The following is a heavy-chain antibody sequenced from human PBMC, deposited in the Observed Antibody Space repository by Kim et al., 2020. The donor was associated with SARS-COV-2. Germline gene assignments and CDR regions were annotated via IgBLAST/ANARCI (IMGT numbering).Heavy chain of an antibody. Sequence: GGSLRLSCAASGFTFSSYAMSWVRQAPGKGLEWVSAISGSGGSTYYADSVKGRFTISRDNSKNTLYLQMNSLRAEDTAVYYCAKDDVSYYDCWSGYYFDYWGQGTLVSVSS. V-gene: IGHV3-23*01. J-gene: IGHJ4*02. D-gene: IGHD3-3*01. CDR1: GFTFSSYA. CDR3: AKDDVSYYDCWSGYYFDY. CDR2: ISGSGGST.